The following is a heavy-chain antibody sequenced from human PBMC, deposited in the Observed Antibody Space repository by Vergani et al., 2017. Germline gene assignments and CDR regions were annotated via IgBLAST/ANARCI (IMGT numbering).Heavy chain of an antibody. J-gene: IGHJ4*02. V-gene: IGHV3-21*01. Sequence: EVQLVESGGGLVKPGGSLRLSCAASGFTFSSYSMNWVRQAPGKGLEWVSSISSSSSYIYYADSVKGRFTISRDNAKNSLYLQMNSLRAEDTAVYYCAASVDVVILDGVPDYWGQGTLVTVSS. CDR3: AASVDVVILDGVPDY. CDR1: GFTFSSYS. D-gene: IGHD3-22*01. CDR2: ISSSSSYI.